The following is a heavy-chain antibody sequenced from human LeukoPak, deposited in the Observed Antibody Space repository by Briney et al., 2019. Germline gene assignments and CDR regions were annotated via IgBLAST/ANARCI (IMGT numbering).Heavy chain of an antibody. V-gene: IGHV3-7*03. CDR2: IKQDETEK. D-gene: IGHD6-19*01. CDR1: GFTFSNFW. J-gene: IGHJ4*02. Sequence: GESLRLSCTASGFTFSNFWMGWVRQAPGKGLEWVANIKQDETEKFYLGSVKGRFTISRDNSKNTLYLQMNCLRAEDTAVYYCAKVYFELAVAGTPFDYWGQGTLVTVSS. CDR3: AKVYFELAVAGTPFDY.